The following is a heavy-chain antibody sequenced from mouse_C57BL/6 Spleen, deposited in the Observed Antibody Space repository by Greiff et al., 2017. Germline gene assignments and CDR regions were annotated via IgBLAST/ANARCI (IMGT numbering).Heavy chain of an antibody. V-gene: IGHV1-54*01. CDR1: GYAFTNYL. Sequence: QVQLQQSGAELVRPGTSVKVSCKASGYAFTNYLIEWVKQRPGQGLEWIGVINPGSGGTNYNEKFKGKATLTADKSSSTAYMQLSSLTSEDSAVYFCARDGYGNSPFDYWGQGTTLTVSS. J-gene: IGHJ2*01. CDR3: ARDGYGNSPFDY. CDR2: INPGSGGT. D-gene: IGHD2-10*02.